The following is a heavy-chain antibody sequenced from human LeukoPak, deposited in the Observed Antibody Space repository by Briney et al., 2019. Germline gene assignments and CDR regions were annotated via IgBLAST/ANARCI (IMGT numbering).Heavy chain of an antibody. D-gene: IGHD3-10*01. CDR3: ARSRGSGSYDAFDI. J-gene: IGHJ3*02. CDR1: GYTFTSYG. V-gene: IGHV1-18*01. CDR2: ISAYTGNT. Sequence: ASVKVSCKASGYTFTSYGISWVRQAPGQGLEWMGWISAYTGNTNYAQKLQGRVTMTTDTSTNTAYMELRSLRSDDTAVYYCARSRGSGSYDAFDIWGQGTMVTVSS.